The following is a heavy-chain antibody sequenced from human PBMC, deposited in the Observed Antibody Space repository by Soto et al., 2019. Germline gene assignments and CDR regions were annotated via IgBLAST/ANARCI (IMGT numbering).Heavy chain of an antibody. V-gene: IGHV1-69*06. J-gene: IGHJ4*02. CDR3: ARDDYTDYGLDY. D-gene: IGHD4-17*01. Sequence: QVQVVQSGAEVKKPGSSVKVSCKASGGTLNSYAINWVRQAPGQGLEWMGLIIPIFGTTNYAQKFQGRVTITAHKSTSTAYMELTSLRSEDTAVYYCARDDYTDYGLDYWGQGTLVTVSS. CDR2: IIPIFGTT. CDR1: GGTLNSYA.